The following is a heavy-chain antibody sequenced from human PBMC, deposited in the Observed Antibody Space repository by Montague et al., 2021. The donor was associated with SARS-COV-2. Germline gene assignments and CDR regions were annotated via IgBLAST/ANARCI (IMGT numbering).Heavy chain of an antibody. CDR2: ISWNSDSI. J-gene: IGHJ4*02. CDR1: GFTFDAYA. V-gene: IGHV3-9*01. D-gene: IGHD6-13*01. Sequence: SLRLSCAASGFTFDAYALHWVRQAPGKGLEWVSGISWNSDSIDYADSVKGRFTISRDNAKNSLYLQTNRLRAEDTAFYYCARGETGYRTSWPDYWGQGTLVTVSS. CDR3: ARGETGYRTSWPDY.